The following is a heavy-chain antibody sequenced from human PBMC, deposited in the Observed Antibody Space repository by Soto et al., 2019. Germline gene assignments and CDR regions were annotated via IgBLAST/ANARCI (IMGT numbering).Heavy chain of an antibody. Sequence: PSETLSLTCAVSGGSISSGGYSWSWIRQPPGKGLEWIGYIYHSGSTYYNPSLKSRVTISVDTSKSQFSLKLSSVTAADTAVYYCARHRYSYGVYYFDYWGQGTLVTVSS. CDR1: GGSISSGGYS. CDR2: IYHSGST. V-gene: IGHV4-30-2*01. D-gene: IGHD5-18*01. J-gene: IGHJ4*02. CDR3: ARHRYSYGVYYFDY.